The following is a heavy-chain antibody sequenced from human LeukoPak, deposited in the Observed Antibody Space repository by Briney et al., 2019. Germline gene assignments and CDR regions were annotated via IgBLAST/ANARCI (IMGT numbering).Heavy chain of an antibody. D-gene: IGHD3-22*01. CDR3: ASPLRGYYDSSGYVGKEFDY. V-gene: IGHV1-69*13. Sequence: SVKVSCKASGGTFSSYAISWVRQAPGQGLEWMGGIIPIFGTANYAQKFQGRVTITADESTSTAYMELSSLGSEDTAVYYCASPLRGYYDSSGYVGKEFDYWGQGTLVTVSS. CDR2: IIPIFGTA. CDR1: GGTFSSYA. J-gene: IGHJ4*02.